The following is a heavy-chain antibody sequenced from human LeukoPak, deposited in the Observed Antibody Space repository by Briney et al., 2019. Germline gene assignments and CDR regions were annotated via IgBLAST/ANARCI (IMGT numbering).Heavy chain of an antibody. D-gene: IGHD2-15*01. Sequence: KPSETLSLTCTVSGGSISSYYWSWIRQPPGKGLEWIGCIYYSGSTNYNPSLKGRVTISVNTSKKQFSLKLSSVTAADTAVYYCARDWKFRGYCSGGSCSPHYYYYGMDVWGQGTTVTVSS. CDR3: ARDWKFRGYCSGGSCSPHYYYYGMDV. CDR2: IYYSGST. CDR1: GGSISSYY. J-gene: IGHJ6*02. V-gene: IGHV4-59*01.